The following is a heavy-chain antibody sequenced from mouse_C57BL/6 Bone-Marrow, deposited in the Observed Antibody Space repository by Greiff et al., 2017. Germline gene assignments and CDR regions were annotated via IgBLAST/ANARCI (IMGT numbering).Heavy chain of an antibody. Sequence: EVQLQQSGAELVRPGASVKLSCTASGFNIKDDYMHWVKQRPEQGLEWIGWIDPENGDTEYASKFQGKATITADTSSNTAYLQLSSLTSEDSAVYYCARAPIYYYGSSWYFDVWGTGTTVTVSS. J-gene: IGHJ1*03. V-gene: IGHV14-4*01. CDR2: IDPENGDT. CDR1: GFNIKDDY. D-gene: IGHD1-1*01. CDR3: ARAPIYYYGSSWYFDV.